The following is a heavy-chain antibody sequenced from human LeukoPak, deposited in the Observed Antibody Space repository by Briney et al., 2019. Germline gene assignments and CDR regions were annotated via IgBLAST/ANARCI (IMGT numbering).Heavy chain of an antibody. CDR2: IYPNNGGT. V-gene: IGHV1-2*02. D-gene: IGHD5-18*01. CDR1: GYTFTDYH. CDR3: ARDGDSVMVEFDY. Sequence: ASVKVSCKASGYTFTDYHLYWVRQAPGQGLEWMGCIYPNNGGTNYAQKFQGRDTMTRDTSISTAYMELSRLRSDDTAVYYCARDGDSVMVEFDYWGQGTLVTVSS. J-gene: IGHJ4*02.